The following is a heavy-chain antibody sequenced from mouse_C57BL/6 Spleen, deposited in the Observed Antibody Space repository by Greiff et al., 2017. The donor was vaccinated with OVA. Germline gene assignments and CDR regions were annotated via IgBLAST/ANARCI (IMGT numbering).Heavy chain of an antibody. CDR1: GFTFSSYA. D-gene: IGHD1-1*01. CDR3: ATYYYGSSSYYFAY. J-gene: IGHJ2*01. V-gene: IGHV5-4*01. Sequence: EVQLVESGGGLVKPGGSLKLSCAASGFTFSSYAMSWVRQTPEKRLEWVATISDGGSYTYYPDNVKGRFTISRDNAKNNLYLQMRHLKSEDTAMYYCATYYYGSSSYYFAYWGQGTTLTVSS. CDR2: ISDGGSYT.